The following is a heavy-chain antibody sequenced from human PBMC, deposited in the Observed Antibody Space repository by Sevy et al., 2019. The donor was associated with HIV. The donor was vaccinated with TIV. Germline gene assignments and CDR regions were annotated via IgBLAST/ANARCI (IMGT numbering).Heavy chain of an antibody. V-gene: IGHV3-13*01. J-gene: IGHJ3*01. CDR3: ARGPMVRGVTYAFDL. CDR2: IGTASDT. CDR1: GFTFSSYD. D-gene: IGHD3-10*01. Sequence: GGSLRLSCAASGFTFSSYDMHWVRQATGKGLEWVSAIGTASDTYYPGSVKGRFTISRENAKNSLYLQMNSLRAGDTAVYYCARGPMVRGVTYAFDLWGQGTMVTVSS.